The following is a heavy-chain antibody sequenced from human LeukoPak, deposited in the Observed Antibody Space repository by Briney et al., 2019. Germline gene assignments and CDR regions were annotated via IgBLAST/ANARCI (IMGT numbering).Heavy chain of an antibody. CDR3: VRVKSGSNDLDY. V-gene: IGHV3-72*01. CDR2: SRNKANSYST. J-gene: IGHJ4*02. D-gene: IGHD1-26*01. CDR1: GFTFSDHY. Sequence: RTGGSLRLSCAASGFTFSDHYMDWVRQAPGKGPEWVGRSRNKANSYSTEYAASVKGRFTISRDESKNSLYVQMNSLKSEDTAVYYCVRVKSGSNDLDYWGQGTLVTVSS.